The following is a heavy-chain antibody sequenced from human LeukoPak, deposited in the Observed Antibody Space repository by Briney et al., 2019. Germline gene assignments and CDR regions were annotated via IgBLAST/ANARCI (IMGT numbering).Heavy chain of an antibody. CDR1: GGTFSSYA. J-gene: IGHJ4*02. CDR2: IIPILGTA. D-gene: IGHD6-13*01. Sequence: ASVKVSCKASGGTFSSYAISWVRQAPGQGLEWMGRIIPILGTANYAQKFQGRVTITADKSTSTAYMELSSLRSEDTAVCYCARGPSSSWYRFDYWGQGTLVTVSS. CDR3: ARGPSSSWYRFDY. V-gene: IGHV1-69*04.